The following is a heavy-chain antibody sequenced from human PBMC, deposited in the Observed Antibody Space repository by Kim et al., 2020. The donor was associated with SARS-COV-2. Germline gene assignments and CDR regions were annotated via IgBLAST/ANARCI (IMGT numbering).Heavy chain of an antibody. J-gene: IGHJ4*02. CDR2: ISWNSNNI. V-gene: IGHV3-9*01. D-gene: IGHD3-10*01. CDR1: GFTFDDYA. CDR3: ARGLYYGSGSSIGY. Sequence: GGSLRLSCAASGFTFDDYAMHWVRQAPGKGLEWVSGISWNSNNIDYADSVKGRFTISRDNAKNSLYLQMNSLRTEDTALYYCARGLYYGSGSSIGYWGQGTLFTVSS.